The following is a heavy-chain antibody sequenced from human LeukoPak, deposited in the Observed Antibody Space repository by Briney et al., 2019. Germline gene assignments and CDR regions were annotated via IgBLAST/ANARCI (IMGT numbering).Heavy chain of an antibody. Sequence: SETLSLTCAVYGGSFSRYYWSWIRQPPGKGLEWIGEINHSGSTNYNPSLKSRVTISVDTSKNQFSLKLSSVTAADTAVYYCARTRRVRLELGVFHWFDPWGQGTLVTVSS. V-gene: IGHV4-34*01. D-gene: IGHD1-1*01. CDR1: GGSFSRYY. CDR3: ARTRRVRLELGVFHWFDP. CDR2: INHSGST. J-gene: IGHJ5*02.